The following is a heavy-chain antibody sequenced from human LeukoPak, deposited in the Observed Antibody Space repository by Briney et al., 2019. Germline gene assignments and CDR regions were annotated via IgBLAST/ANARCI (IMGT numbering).Heavy chain of an antibody. V-gene: IGHV3-66*01. CDR1: GFTVSSNY. J-gene: IGHJ4*02. CDR2: IYSGGST. CDR3: ARDSGSGWYYFDY. D-gene: IGHD6-13*01. Sequence: GGSLRLSCAASGFTVSSNYMSWVRQAPGKGLEWVSVIYSGGSTYYADSVKGRFTISRDNSKNTLYLQMNSLRAEDTAVYYCARDSGSGWYYFDYWGQGTLVTVSS.